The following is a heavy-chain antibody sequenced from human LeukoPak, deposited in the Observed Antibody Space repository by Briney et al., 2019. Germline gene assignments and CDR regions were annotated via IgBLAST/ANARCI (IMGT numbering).Heavy chain of an antibody. Sequence: GESLKISRKGSGYSFTSYWIGWVRQLPGKGLEGMGVIYPGDSDTRHSPSFQGQVTISDDKSISTAYLQWSSLKASDTAMYYCARRAGTMRYYFDYWGQGALVTVSS. CDR1: GYSFTSYW. J-gene: IGHJ4*02. CDR3: ARRAGTMRYYFDY. D-gene: IGHD6-19*01. V-gene: IGHV5-51*01. CDR2: IYPGDSDT.